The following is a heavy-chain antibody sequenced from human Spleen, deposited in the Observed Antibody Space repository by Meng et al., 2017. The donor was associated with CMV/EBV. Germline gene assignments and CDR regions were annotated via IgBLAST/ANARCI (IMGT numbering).Heavy chain of an antibody. CDR2: IYPGDSDT. D-gene: IGHD2-15*01. V-gene: IGHV5-51*01. Sequence: GGSLRLSCKGSGYSFTSYWIGWVRQMPGKGLEWMGIIYPGDSDTRYSPSFQGQVTISADKSINTAYLQWSSLKASDTAMYYCARRGGAAVIGYYFDYWGQGTLVTVSS. J-gene: IGHJ4*02. CDR3: ARRGGAAVIGYYFDY. CDR1: GYSFTSYW.